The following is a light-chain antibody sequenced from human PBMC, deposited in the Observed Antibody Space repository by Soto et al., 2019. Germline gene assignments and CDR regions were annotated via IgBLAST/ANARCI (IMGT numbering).Light chain of an antibody. V-gene: IGKV1-5*01. CDR2: DAS. CDR3: QHYNGY. CDR1: QNIRSW. J-gene: IGKJ2*01. Sequence: EIPMTQSPTTLSASVGDRVTITCRASQNIRSWLAWYQQKPGKAPKVLIYDASTLESGVPSRFSGSGFGTEFTLTISSLQPDDFATYYCQHYNGYFGQGTKLEIK.